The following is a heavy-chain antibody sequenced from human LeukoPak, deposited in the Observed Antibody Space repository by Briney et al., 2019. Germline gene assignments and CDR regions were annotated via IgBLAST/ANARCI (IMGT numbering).Heavy chain of an antibody. D-gene: IGHD6-13*01. Sequence: GGSLRLSCAASGFTFSSCAMSWVRQAPGKGLEWVSAISGSGDSTYYGDSVKGRFTISRDNSKNTLYLQMNSLRAEDTAVYYCAKTRPLDSSSWSHGDYWGQGTLVTVSS. CDR2: ISGSGDST. CDR3: AKTRPLDSSSWSHGDY. J-gene: IGHJ4*02. V-gene: IGHV3-23*01. CDR1: GFTFSSCA.